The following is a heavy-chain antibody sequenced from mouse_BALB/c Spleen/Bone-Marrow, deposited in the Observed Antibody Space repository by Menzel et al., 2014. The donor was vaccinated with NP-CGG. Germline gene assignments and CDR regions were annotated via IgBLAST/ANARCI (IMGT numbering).Heavy chain of an antibody. CDR1: GSTFSSYA. CDR3: AREEGNFLAY. V-gene: IGHV5-9-4*01. J-gene: IGHJ3*01. CDR2: ISSGGSYT. D-gene: IGHD2-1*01. Sequence: EVKVVESGGGLVKPGGSLKLSCAASGSTFSSYAMSWVRQSPEKRLEWVAEISSGGSYTCYPDTVTGRFTISRDNAKNTLYLEMSSLRSEDTAMYYCAREEGNFLAYWGQGTLVTVSA.